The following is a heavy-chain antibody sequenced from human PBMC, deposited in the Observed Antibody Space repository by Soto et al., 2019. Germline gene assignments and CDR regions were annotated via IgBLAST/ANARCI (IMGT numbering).Heavy chain of an antibody. CDR3: ARHIKGNSGYVFGY. D-gene: IGHD5-12*01. CDR2: ISWDGGST. J-gene: IGHJ4*02. Sequence: PGGSLRLSCAASGFTFDDYTMHWVRQAPGKGLEWVSLISWDGGSTYYADSVKGRFTISRDNTKNSLYLQMNSLRAEDTAVYYYARHIKGNSGYVFGYWGQGTLVTVSS. CDR1: GFTFDDYT. V-gene: IGHV3-43*01.